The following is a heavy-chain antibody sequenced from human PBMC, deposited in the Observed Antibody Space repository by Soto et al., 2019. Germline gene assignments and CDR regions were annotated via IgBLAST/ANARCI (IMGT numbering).Heavy chain of an antibody. J-gene: IGHJ4*02. CDR1: GFTFSNYA. CDR3: AKGEEGDIVVVPAAIDY. D-gene: IGHD2-2*01. Sequence: QVPLVESGGGVVQPGTSLRLSCVASGFTFSNYAMHWVRQAPGKGLEWMTIISFDGINKNYADSVKGRFTISRDNSKNTLYLQMNSLRVEDTAVYYCAKGEEGDIVVVPAAIDYWGQGTLVTVSS. V-gene: IGHV3-30*18. CDR2: ISFDGINK.